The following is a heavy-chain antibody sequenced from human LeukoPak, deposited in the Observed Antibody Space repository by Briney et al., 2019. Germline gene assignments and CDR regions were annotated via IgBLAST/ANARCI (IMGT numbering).Heavy chain of an antibody. Sequence: SETLSLTCTVSGGSISSSNYYWGWIRQPPGKGLEWIGYISYSGNTNSNPSLKSRVTLSVDTSKNQFSLKLSSVTAADTAVYYCARRPPAAGTLDYWGQGTLVTVSS. CDR1: GGSISSSNYY. D-gene: IGHD6-13*01. CDR3: ARRPPAAGTLDY. V-gene: IGHV4-61*05. J-gene: IGHJ4*02. CDR2: ISYSGNT.